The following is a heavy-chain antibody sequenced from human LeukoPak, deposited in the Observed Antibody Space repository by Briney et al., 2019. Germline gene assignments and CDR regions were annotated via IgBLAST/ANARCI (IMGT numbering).Heavy chain of an antibody. V-gene: IGHV3-23*01. Sequence: PGGSLRLSCAASGFTFSSYAMSWVRQAPGKGLEWVSAISGSDGSTYYADSVKGRFTISRDNSKNTLYLQMNSLRAEDTAVYYCAKDAVLRGSYDATAGWGQGTLVTVSS. CDR2: ISGSDGST. D-gene: IGHD1-26*01. CDR1: GFTFSSYA. CDR3: AKDAVLRGSYDATAG. J-gene: IGHJ4*02.